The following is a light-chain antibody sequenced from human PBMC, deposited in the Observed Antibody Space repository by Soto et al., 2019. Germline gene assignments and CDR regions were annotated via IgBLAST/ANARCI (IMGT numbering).Light chain of an antibody. Sequence: EIVLTQSPATLSLSPGERATLSCRASQSVSSYLAWYQQKPGQAPRPLIYDTSNRATGTPSRFSGSGSGTDFTLTISSLEPEDFAVYYCQQLSNWPRGTFGQGTKLEIK. CDR1: QSVSSY. CDR2: DTS. V-gene: IGKV3-11*01. CDR3: QQLSNWPRGT. J-gene: IGKJ2*02.